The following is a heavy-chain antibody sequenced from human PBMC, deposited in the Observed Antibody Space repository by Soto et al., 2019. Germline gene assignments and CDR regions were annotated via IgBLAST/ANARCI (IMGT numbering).Heavy chain of an antibody. J-gene: IGHJ3*02. CDR1: WGKIIDLGDY. CDR2: IYYSGST. V-gene: IGHV4-30-4*01. CDR3: ARVAHGGHDAFDI. Sequence: WSVAWGKIIDLGDYWSRKRQPPGKGLEWIGYIYYSGSTYYNPSLKSRVTISVDTSKNQFSLKVSSVTVADTAVYYCARVAHGGHDAFDIWGQGTIVSV. D-gene: IGHD3-10*01.